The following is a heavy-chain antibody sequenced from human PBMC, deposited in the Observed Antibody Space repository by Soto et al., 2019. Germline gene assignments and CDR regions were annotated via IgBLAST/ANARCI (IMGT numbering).Heavy chain of an antibody. D-gene: IGHD4-17*01. V-gene: IGHV1-69*01. Sequence: QVQLVQSGAEVKKPGSSVKVSCKASGGTFSSYAISWVRQAPGQGLEWMGGIIPIFGTANYAQKFQGRVTITADESTSTAYMELSSLRSEDTAVYYCARDLDDDYGGNGGDAFDIWGQGTMVTVSS. CDR2: IIPIFGTA. CDR3: ARDLDDDYGGNGGDAFDI. J-gene: IGHJ3*02. CDR1: GGTFSSYA.